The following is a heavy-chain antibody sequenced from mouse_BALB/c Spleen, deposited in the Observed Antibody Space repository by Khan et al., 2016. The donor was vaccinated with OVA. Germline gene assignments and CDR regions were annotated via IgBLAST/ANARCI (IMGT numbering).Heavy chain of an antibody. V-gene: IGHV2-6-1*01. CDR3: ARQPYYHYNIMDY. Sequence: QVQLKESGPGLVAPSQSLSITCTISGFSLTNYGVHWVRQPPGKGLEWLVVIWSDGSTTYNSALKSRLTISKDNSKSQVFLKINSLQTDDTAVYFCARQPYYHYNIMDYWGQGTSVTVSS. CDR1: GFSLTNYG. CDR2: IWSDGST. D-gene: IGHD2-10*01. J-gene: IGHJ4*01.